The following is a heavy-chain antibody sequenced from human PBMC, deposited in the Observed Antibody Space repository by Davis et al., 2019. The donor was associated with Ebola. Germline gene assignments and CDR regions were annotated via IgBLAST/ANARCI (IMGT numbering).Heavy chain of an antibody. CDR1: GYTFTSYG. Sequence: ASVKVSCKASGYTFTSYGISWVRQAPGQGLEWMGWISAYNGNTNYVQKLQGRVTMTTDTSTSTAYLEVGSLRSDDTAVFYCARAQFPTTSDHWGQGTLVTVSS. CDR3: ARAQFPTTSDH. CDR2: ISAYNGNT. J-gene: IGHJ4*02. D-gene: IGHD1-1*01. V-gene: IGHV1-18*04.